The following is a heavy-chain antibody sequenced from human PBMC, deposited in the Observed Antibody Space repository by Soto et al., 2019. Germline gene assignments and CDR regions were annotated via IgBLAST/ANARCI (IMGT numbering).Heavy chain of an antibody. J-gene: IGHJ4*02. Sequence: PGGSPRLSCAASGFTFSSYAMSWVRQAPGKGLEWVSAISGSGGSTYYADSVKGRFTISRDNSKNTLYLQMNSLRAEDTAVYYCAKEAHNYYDSSGYPVDYWGQGTLVTVSS. CDR1: GFTFSSYA. CDR3: AKEAHNYYDSSGYPVDY. D-gene: IGHD3-22*01. V-gene: IGHV3-23*01. CDR2: ISGSGGST.